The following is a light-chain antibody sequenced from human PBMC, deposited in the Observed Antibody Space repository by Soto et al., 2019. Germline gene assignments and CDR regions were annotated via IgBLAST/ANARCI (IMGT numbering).Light chain of an antibody. Sequence: AIQLTQSPSSLSASVGDRVTITCLGSHASSSALAWYQQIPGKAPKLLIYDASRWESGVPLRFSGSGSRTDFTLTISSLQPEDSASYYCQQFNNYPVTFGQGTRLE. CDR3: QQFNNYPVT. J-gene: IGKJ5*01. CDR2: DAS. V-gene: IGKV1D-13*01. CDR1: HASSSA.